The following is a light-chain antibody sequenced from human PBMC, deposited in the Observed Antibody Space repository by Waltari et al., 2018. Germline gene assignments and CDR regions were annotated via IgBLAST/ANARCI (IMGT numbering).Light chain of an antibody. V-gene: IGKV3D-20*01. Sequence: EIVLTQSTATLSLSPGERATLSCGASQSVSSSYLAWYQQKPGLAARLLIYDASSRATGIPDRCSGSGSGTDFTLTISRLEPEDFAVYYCQQYGSFHYTFGQGTKLEIK. CDR1: QSVSSSY. J-gene: IGKJ2*01. CDR2: DAS. CDR3: QQYGSFHYT.